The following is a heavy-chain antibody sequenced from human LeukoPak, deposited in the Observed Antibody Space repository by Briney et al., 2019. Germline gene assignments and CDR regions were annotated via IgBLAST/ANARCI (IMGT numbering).Heavy chain of an antibody. Sequence: SETLSLTCTVSGGSISSSSYYWGWIRQPPGKGLEWIGSIYYSGSTYYNPSLKSRVTISVDTSKNQFSLKLSSVPAADTAVYYCAHLWFGELLFWFDPWGQVTLVTVSS. V-gene: IGHV4-39*01. J-gene: IGHJ5*02. D-gene: IGHD3-10*01. CDR3: AHLWFGELLFWFDP. CDR2: IYYSGST. CDR1: GGSISSSSYY.